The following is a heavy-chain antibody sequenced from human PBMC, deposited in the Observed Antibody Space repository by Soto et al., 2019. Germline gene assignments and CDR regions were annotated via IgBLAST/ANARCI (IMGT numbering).Heavy chain of an antibody. CDR2: ISGSDSST. V-gene: IGHV3-21*01. CDR1: GFTFSSYS. D-gene: IGHD3-22*01. Sequence: AGGSLRLSFAAPGFTFSSYSMDWGPQAPGKGLEWVSVISGSDSSTYYADSVKGRFTISRDNAKNSLYLQMNSLRAEDTAMYYCARDLGYYDSSGRRSAFDIWGQGTMVTVSS. J-gene: IGHJ3*02. CDR3: ARDLGYYDSSGRRSAFDI.